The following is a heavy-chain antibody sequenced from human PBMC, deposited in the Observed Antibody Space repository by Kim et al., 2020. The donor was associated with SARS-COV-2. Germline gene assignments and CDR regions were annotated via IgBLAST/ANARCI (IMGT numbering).Heavy chain of an antibody. V-gene: IGHV3-7*03. Sequence: GGSLRLSCTASGFNFFAYWMTWVRQAPGKGLESVAMINQDGGQKVYVDSVKARFTISRDNTKKSLYLQMNSLRPEDTAVYYCVRAEWGPLDSWGQGTLVTVSS. CDR1: GFNFFAYW. CDR2: INQDGGQK. J-gene: IGHJ4*02. D-gene: IGHD7-27*01. CDR3: VRAEWGPLDS.